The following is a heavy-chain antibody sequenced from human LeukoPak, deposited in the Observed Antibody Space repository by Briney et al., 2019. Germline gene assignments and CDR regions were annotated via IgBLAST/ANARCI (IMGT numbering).Heavy chain of an antibody. V-gene: IGHV3-7*01. CDR1: GFTFSSYW. D-gene: IGHD2-15*01. CDR3: ARVGGYCSGGSCYKRTFFDY. J-gene: IGHJ4*02. Sequence: GGSLRLSCAASGFTFSSYWMSWVRQAPGKGLEWVANIKQDGSEKYYVVSVKGRFTISRDNAKNSLYLQMNSLRAEDTAVYYCARVGGYCSGGSCYKRTFFDYWGQGTLVTVSS. CDR2: IKQDGSEK.